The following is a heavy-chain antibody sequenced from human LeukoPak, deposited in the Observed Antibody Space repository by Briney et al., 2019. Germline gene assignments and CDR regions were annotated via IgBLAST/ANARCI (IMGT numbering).Heavy chain of an antibody. D-gene: IGHD3-22*01. J-gene: IGHJ4*02. CDR3: ALCRKFYSDSSGYCNYFDY. V-gene: IGHV4-39*01. CDR1: GRSIINTSYF. Sequence: SDTLSLTCSVWGRSIINTSYFWGWIRRPPGRGLEWIGSLQQSGTPPYNPSLKNRVTMSVDTSRNQLFLSLTSVTAADTAVYYCALCRKFYSDSSGYCNYFDYWGQGTLVTVSS. CDR2: LQQSGTP.